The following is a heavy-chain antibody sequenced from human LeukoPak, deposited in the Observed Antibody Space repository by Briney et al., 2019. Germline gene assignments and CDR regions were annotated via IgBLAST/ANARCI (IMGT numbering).Heavy chain of an antibody. V-gene: IGHV3-23*01. J-gene: IGHJ4*02. CDR1: GFTFSGYG. Sequence: PGGTLRLSCAASGFTFSGYGMSCVRQAPGKGLEWVSTISGSGGSTYYAASVKGRFTISRDNSKNTLYLQMNSLRAEDTAVYYCAKDREYGSGSTIGGLGDYWGQGTLVTVSS. CDR3: AKDREYGSGSTIGGLGDY. D-gene: IGHD3-10*01. CDR2: ISGSGGST.